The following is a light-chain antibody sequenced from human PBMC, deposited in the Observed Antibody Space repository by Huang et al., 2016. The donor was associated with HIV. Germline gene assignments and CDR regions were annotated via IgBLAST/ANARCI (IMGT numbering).Light chain of an antibody. Sequence: DIQMTQSPSSLSASVGDRVTIACLASQSIGTYLNWYQQKRGKAPRLLIHVASSLQSGVPSRFSGSGSGTDFTLTISSLQPEDFATYYCQQSYSALGLTFGGGTKVEIK. CDR2: VAS. CDR1: QSIGTY. V-gene: IGKV1-39*01. J-gene: IGKJ4*01. CDR3: QQSYSALGLT.